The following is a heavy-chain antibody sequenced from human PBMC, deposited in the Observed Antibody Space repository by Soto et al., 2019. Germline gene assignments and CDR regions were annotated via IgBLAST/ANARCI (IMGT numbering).Heavy chain of an antibody. V-gene: IGHV4-59*01. Sequence: KSSETLSLTCTVSGGSISSYYWSWIRQPPGKGLEWTGHIYYSGSTNYNPSLKSRVTISVDTSKNQFSLKLSSVTAADTAVYSCARNGQQLAHGVFYFDYWGQGTLVTVSS. J-gene: IGHJ4*02. D-gene: IGHD6-13*01. CDR2: IYYSGST. CDR1: GGSISSYY. CDR3: ARNGQQLAHGVFYFDY.